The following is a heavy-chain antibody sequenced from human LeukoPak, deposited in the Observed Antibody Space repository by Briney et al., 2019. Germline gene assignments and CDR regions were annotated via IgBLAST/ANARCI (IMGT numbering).Heavy chain of an antibody. Sequence: GRSLRLSCAASGFTFDDYALHWVRQAPGKGLEWVSGISWNSGSIGYADSVKGRFTISRDNAKNSLYLQMNSLRAEDTAVYYCARASAGDIVVVVAALDYWGQGTLVTVSS. D-gene: IGHD2-15*01. CDR3: ARASAGDIVVVVAALDY. CDR1: GFTFDDYA. J-gene: IGHJ4*02. CDR2: ISWNSGSI. V-gene: IGHV3-9*01.